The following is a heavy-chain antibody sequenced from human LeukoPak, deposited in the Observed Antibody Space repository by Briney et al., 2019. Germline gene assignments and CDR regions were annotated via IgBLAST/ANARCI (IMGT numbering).Heavy chain of an antibody. J-gene: IGHJ4*02. V-gene: IGHV3-11*04. Sequence: GGSLRPSCAASGFTFSDYYMSWIRQAPGKGLEWVSYISSSGSTIYYADSVKGRFTISRDNSKNTLYLQMDTLRAEDTAVYYCARAKDGTNILDYWGQGTLVTVSS. CDR2: ISSSGSTI. CDR1: GFTFSDYY. D-gene: IGHD5-24*01. CDR3: ARAKDGTNILDY.